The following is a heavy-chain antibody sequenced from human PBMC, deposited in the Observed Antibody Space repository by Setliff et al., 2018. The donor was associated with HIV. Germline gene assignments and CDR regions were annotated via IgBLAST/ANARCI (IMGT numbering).Heavy chain of an antibody. CDR3: SLGYCSGGSCYSDPEVAFDI. D-gene: IGHD2-15*01. J-gene: IGHJ3*02. Sequence: PGGSLRLSCAASGFTFSSYSMNWVRQAPGKGLEWVSRISADGSDTSYADSVKGRFTISRDNAMNTAYLQMNSLRGEDTALYYCSLGYCSGGSCYSDPEVAFDIWGQGTMVTVSS. CDR2: ISADGSDT. V-gene: IGHV3-74*01. CDR1: GFTFSSYS.